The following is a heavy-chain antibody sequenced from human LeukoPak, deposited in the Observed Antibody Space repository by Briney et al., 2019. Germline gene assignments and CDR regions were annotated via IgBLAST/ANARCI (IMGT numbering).Heavy chain of an antibody. CDR1: GFTFSSYA. D-gene: IGHD1-26*01. CDR2: ISGSGGGT. CDR3: AKDLGRYRNNYFDY. V-gene: IGHV3-23*01. Sequence: GGSLRLSCAASGFTFSSYAMSWVRQAPEKGLEWVSTISGSGGGTYYADSVKGRFTISRDDSKNTLYLQMNSLRVEDTAVYYCAKDLGRYRNNYFDYWGQGSPVTVSS. J-gene: IGHJ4*02.